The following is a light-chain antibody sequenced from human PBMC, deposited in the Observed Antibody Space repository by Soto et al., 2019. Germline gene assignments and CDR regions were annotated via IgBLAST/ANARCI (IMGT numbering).Light chain of an antibody. CDR1: QSMSTW. CDR2: DAS. J-gene: IGKJ1*01. V-gene: IGKV1-5*01. Sequence: DIQMTQSPSTLSASVGDRVTITCRASQSMSTWLAWYQQKPGKAPKLLIYDASNLKSGVPSRFSGSGSLTEFTLTINSLQADDFATYYCQQYNTHSETFGQGTKVDIK. CDR3: QQYNTHSET.